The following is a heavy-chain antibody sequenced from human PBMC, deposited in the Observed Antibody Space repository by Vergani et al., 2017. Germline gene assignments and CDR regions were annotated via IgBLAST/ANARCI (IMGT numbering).Heavy chain of an antibody. CDR3: ARVIATEGYFDY. D-gene: IGHD6-25*01. J-gene: IGHJ4*02. CDR2: FSSSSSYT. Sequence: EVQLVESGGGLVQPGGSLRLSCAASGFTFSSYAMSWVRQAPGKGLEWVSAFSSSSSYTNYADSVKGRFTISRDNAKNSLYLQMNSLRAEDTAVYYCARVIATEGYFDYWGQGTLVTVSS. CDR1: GFTFSSYA. V-gene: IGHV3-21*01.